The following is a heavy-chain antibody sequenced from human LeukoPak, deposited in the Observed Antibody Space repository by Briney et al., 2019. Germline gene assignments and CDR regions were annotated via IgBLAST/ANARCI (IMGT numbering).Heavy chain of an antibody. Sequence: SVKVSCKASGGTFSSYAINWVRQAPGQGLEWMGRIITISGTANYAQKVQGRVTITTDESTSKAHMELRRLRSDATAVYSCARADTAMAPSAFDIWGQGTMVTVSS. D-gene: IGHD5-18*01. CDR2: IITISGTA. V-gene: IGHV1-69*05. J-gene: IGHJ3*02. CDR1: GGTFSSYA. CDR3: ARADTAMAPSAFDI.